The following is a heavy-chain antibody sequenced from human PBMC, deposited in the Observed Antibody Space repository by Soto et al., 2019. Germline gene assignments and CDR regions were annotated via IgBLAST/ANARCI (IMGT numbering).Heavy chain of an antibody. CDR3: AREGYVVAATTTTIYDSFEYYYGMDV. V-gene: IGHV3-30-3*01. J-gene: IGHJ6*02. CDR2: ISYDGSNK. D-gene: IGHD2-15*01. Sequence: QVQLVESGGGVVQPGRSLRLSCAASGFTFSSYAMHWVRQAPGKGLEWVALISYDGSNKYYADSVKGRFTISRDNSKNTLYLQMNSLRAEDTAVYYCAREGYVVAATTTTIYDSFEYYYGMDVWGQGTTVTVSS. CDR1: GFTFSSYA.